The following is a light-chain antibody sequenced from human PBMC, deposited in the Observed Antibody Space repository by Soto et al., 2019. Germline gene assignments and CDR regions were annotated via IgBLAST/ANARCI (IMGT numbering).Light chain of an antibody. J-gene: IGKJ1*01. V-gene: IGKV1-5*01. CDR3: QQHTNTNNPWM. CDR2: DAS. Sequence: DIQVTQSPPTLSASVGDRVTITCRASQTISTWMAWYQQKPGKAPKLLVYDASTLQSGVASRFSGSGSGTEFTRMISGLQPDDSATYYWQQHTNTNNPWMFGQGTKVEI. CDR1: QTISTW.